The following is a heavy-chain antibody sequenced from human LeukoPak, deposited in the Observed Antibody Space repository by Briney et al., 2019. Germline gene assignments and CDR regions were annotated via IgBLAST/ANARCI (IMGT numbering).Heavy chain of an antibody. CDR1: GFAFSVYE. V-gene: IGHV3-48*03. J-gene: IGHJ4*02. CDR2: ISSSGGTR. D-gene: IGHD6-19*01. CDR3: ATLTVASSFDY. Sequence: GGSLRLSCAASGFAFSVYEMYWVRQAPGKGLEWVSYISSSGGTRYYADSVKGRFTISRDNAKNSVYLQMNSLRAEDTAVYYCATLTVASSFDYWGQGTLVTVSS.